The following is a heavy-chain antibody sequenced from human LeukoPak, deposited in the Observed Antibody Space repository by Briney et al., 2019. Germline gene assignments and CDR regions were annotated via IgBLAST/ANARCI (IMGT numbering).Heavy chain of an antibody. CDR2: INHSGST. CDR1: GGSFSGYY. D-gene: IGHD3-3*01. Sequence: SETLSLTCAVYGGSFSGYYWSWIRQPPGKGVEWIGEINHSGSTNYNPSLKSRVTISVDTSKNQFSLKLSSVTAADTAVYYCARGITIFGVVTTYYFDYWGQGTLVTVSS. V-gene: IGHV4-34*01. J-gene: IGHJ4*02. CDR3: ARGITIFGVVTTYYFDY.